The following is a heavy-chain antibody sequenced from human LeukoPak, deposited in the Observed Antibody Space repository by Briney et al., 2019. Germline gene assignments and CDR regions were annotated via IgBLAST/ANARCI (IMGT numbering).Heavy chain of an antibody. J-gene: IGHJ5*02. Sequence: GGSLRLSCTVSGFTVSSNSMSWVRQAPGKGLEWVSFIYSGGNTHYSDSVKGRFTISRDNAKNSLYLQMNSLRVEDTAVYYCARGVDYYGSGSGNWFDPWGQGTLVTVSS. CDR2: IYSGGNT. V-gene: IGHV3-53*01. CDR1: GFTVSSNS. CDR3: ARGVDYYGSGSGNWFDP. D-gene: IGHD3-10*01.